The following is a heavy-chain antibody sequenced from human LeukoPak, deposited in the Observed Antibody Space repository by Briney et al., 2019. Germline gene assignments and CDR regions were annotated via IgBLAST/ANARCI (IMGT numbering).Heavy chain of an antibody. CDR2: IYYSGST. Sequence: PSETLSLTCTVSGGSISSGGYYWGWIRQHRGKGLEWIGYIYYSGSTYYNPSLKSRVTISVDTSKNQFSLKLSSVTAADTAVYYCARQVGMNYDYWGQGTLVTVSS. CDR1: GGSISSGGYY. J-gene: IGHJ4*02. CDR3: ARQVGMNYDY. V-gene: IGHV4-31*03. D-gene: IGHD2-21*01.